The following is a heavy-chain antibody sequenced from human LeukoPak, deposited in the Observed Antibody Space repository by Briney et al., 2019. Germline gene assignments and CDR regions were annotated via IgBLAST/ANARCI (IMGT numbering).Heavy chain of an antibody. Sequence: GGSLRLSCAASGFTFSNYWMSWVRQAPGKGLEWVASIKKDGSEKKYVDSVKGRFTISRDNAKNSLYLQMNSLRAEDTAVYYCARAPGLLYYYYMDVWGKGTTVTVSS. V-gene: IGHV3-7*01. CDR2: IKKDGSEK. J-gene: IGHJ6*03. CDR1: GFTFSNYW. CDR3: ARAPGLLYYYYMDV. D-gene: IGHD1-26*01.